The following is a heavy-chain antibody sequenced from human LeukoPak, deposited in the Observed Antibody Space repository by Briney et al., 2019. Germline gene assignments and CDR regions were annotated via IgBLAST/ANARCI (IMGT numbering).Heavy chain of an antibody. J-gene: IGHJ4*02. CDR2: ITGSSDST. Sequence: GGSLRLSCAASGFTFSSYVMSWVRQAPGKGLEWVSAITGSSDSTYYADSVKGRFTISRDNSKNTLYLQMNSLRAEDTALYYCARSVPDYTRFDYWGQGALVTVSS. D-gene: IGHD4-11*01. CDR1: GFTFSSYV. CDR3: ARSVPDYTRFDY. V-gene: IGHV3-23*01.